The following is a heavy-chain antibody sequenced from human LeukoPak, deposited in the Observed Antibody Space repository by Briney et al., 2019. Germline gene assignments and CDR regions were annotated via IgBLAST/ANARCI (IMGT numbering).Heavy chain of an antibody. D-gene: IGHD5/OR15-5a*01. Sequence: SETLSLTCTVSGGSISSYYWSWIRQPPGKGLEWIGYIYYSGSTNYNPSLKSRVTISVDTSKNQFSLKLSSVTAADTAVYYCAREQSTDAFDIWGQGTMVTVSS. CDR2: IYYSGST. J-gene: IGHJ3*02. V-gene: IGHV4-59*01. CDR3: AREQSTDAFDI. CDR1: GGSISSYY.